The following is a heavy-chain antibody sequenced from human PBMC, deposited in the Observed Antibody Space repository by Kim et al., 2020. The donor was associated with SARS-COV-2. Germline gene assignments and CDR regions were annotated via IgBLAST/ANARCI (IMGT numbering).Heavy chain of an antibody. CDR3: AKDRGTAVRGPIIKTAGHFDL. Sequence: GGSLRLSCAASGFTFSSSGIHWVRQAPGKGLEWVALIWYDGSNQVYADSVEGRFIISRDNSKNTAYLYMNSLRGDDTAVYYCAKDRGTAVRGPIIKTAGHFDLWGRGTLVTVSS. D-gene: IGHD3-10*01. V-gene: IGHV3-33*06. CDR1: GFTFSSSG. J-gene: IGHJ2*01. CDR2: IWYDGSNQ.